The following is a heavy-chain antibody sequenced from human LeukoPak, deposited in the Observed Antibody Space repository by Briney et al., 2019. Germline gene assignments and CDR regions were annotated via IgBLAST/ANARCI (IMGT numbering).Heavy chain of an antibody. V-gene: IGHV3-30*02. J-gene: IGHJ5*02. CDR1: GFTFSSNG. CDR3: AKGPSGNQFDP. Sequence: GGSLRLSCTASGFTFSSNGMHWVRQAPGKGLEWVVFIRHDGSNKFYADSVKGRFTISRDNANNMLYLQLYSLRAEDTAVYYCAKGPSGNQFDPWGQGTLVTVSS. CDR2: IRHDGSNK. D-gene: IGHD5-12*01.